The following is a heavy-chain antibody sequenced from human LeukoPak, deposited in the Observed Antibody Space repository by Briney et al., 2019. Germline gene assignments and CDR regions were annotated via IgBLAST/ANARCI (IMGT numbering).Heavy chain of an antibody. Sequence: PGGSLRLSCAASGFTFSRYWMTWVRQAPGKGLEWVANIKQDGSEKYYVDSVKGGFTIYRDNAKNSLYVQMNRLRAEDTAVYYCAKDLSVLVRFGESSRERWFDPWGQGTLVTVSS. CDR1: GFTFSRYW. V-gene: IGHV3-7*04. CDR2: IKQDGSEK. D-gene: IGHD3-10*01. CDR3: AKDLSVLVRFGESSRERWFDP. J-gene: IGHJ5*02.